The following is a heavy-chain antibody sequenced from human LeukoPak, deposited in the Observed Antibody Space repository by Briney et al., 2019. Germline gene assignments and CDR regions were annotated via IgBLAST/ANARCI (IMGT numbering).Heavy chain of an antibody. Sequence: AGGSLRLSCAASGFTFSNAWMSWVRQAPGKGLEWVGRIKSKTDGGTTDYAAPVKGRFTISRDDSKNTLYLQMNSLKTEDTAVYYCTTCFFCSGGSCFDYWGQGTLVTVSS. D-gene: IGHD2-15*01. J-gene: IGHJ4*03. CDR3: TTCFFCSGGSCFDY. CDR2: IKSKTDGGTT. V-gene: IGHV3-15*01. CDR1: GFTFSNAW.